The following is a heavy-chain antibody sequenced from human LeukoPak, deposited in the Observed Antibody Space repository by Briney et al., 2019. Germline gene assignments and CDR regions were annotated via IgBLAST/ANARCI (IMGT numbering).Heavy chain of an antibody. V-gene: IGHV4-59*12. CDR3: ARGVGGSYYPFLFDY. J-gene: IGHJ4*02. D-gene: IGHD1-26*01. Sequence: SGGSFRDXXXXWXRXXXXKXXXXXXYLYDSGSTIYNPSLKSRGTISIDTSKNHFSLKRTSVTAADTAVYYCARGVGGSYYPFLFDYWGQGTLVTVSS. CDR1: GGSFRDXX. CDR2: LYDSGST.